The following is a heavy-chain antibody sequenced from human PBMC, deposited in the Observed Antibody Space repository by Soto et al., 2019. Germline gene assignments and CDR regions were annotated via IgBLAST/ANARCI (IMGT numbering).Heavy chain of an antibody. CDR2: IYYSGST. CDR1: GGSISSGGYY. V-gene: IGHV4-31*03. CDR3: ARGNSPPGSVFHL. J-gene: IGHJ1*01. Sequence: SENLSLTCTVSGGSISSGGYYWSWIRHHPGKGLEWIGYIYYSGSTYYNPSLKSRVTISVDTSKNQFSLKLSSVTAADTAVYYCARGNSPPGSVFHLSSQGTLDIVSS. D-gene: IGHD1-1*01.